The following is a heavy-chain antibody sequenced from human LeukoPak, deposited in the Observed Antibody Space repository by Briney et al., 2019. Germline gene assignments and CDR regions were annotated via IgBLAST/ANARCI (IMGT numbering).Heavy chain of an antibody. CDR3: AKSPWELRRFLGFDY. Sequence: GGSLRLSCAASGFTFSSYGMHWVRQAPGKGLEWVAFIRYDGSNKYYADSVKGRFTISRDNSKNTLYLQMNSLRAEDTAVYYCAKSPWELRRFLGFDYWGQGTLVTVSS. CDR2: IRYDGSNK. D-gene: IGHD1-26*01. V-gene: IGHV3-30*02. CDR1: GFTFSSYG. J-gene: IGHJ4*02.